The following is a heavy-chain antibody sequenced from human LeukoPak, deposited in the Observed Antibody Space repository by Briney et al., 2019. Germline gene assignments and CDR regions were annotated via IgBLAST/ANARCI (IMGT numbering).Heavy chain of an antibody. CDR1: GGTFSSYA. Sequence: ASVKVSCKASGGTFSSYAISWVRQAPGQGLEWMGGIIPIFGTANYAQKFQGRVTITTDESTSTAYMELSSLRSEDTAVYYCASSPLYDILTGYYLNCFDYWGQGTLVTVSS. D-gene: IGHD3-9*01. CDR2: IIPIFGTA. CDR3: ASSPLYDILTGYYLNCFDY. J-gene: IGHJ4*02. V-gene: IGHV1-69*05.